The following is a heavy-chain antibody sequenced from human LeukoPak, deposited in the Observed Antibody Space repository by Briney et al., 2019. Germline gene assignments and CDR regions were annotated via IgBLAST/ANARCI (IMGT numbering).Heavy chain of an antibody. J-gene: IGHJ4*02. Sequence: PGGSLRLSCAASGFTFDDYGMSWVRQTPGKGLEWCSGINWDGGRTGYADSVKGRFTISRDNAKNSLYLQMNSLRAEDTALYYCARGDYYYDYWGQGTLVTVSS. D-gene: IGHD4/OR15-4a*01. CDR3: ARGDYYYDY. CDR2: INWDGGRT. V-gene: IGHV3-20*04. CDR1: GFTFDDYG.